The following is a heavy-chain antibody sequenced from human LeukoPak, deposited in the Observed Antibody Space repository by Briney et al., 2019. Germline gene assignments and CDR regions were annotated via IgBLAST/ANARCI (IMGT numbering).Heavy chain of an antibody. CDR1: GFRFRSDW. Sequence: GGSLRLSCAAPGFRFRSDWMSWVRQAPGYGLEWVATISPDGSEKFHVDSMKGRFAISRDNAQNSLYLQMNTLRAEDTAVYYCARYYDGSTYNDAFDIWGQGTMVTVSS. J-gene: IGHJ3*02. D-gene: IGHD3-22*01. V-gene: IGHV3-7*01. CDR2: ISPDGSEK. CDR3: ARYYDGSTYNDAFDI.